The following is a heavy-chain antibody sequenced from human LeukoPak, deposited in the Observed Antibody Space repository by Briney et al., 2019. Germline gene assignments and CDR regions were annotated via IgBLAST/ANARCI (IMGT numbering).Heavy chain of an antibody. CDR3: ARVEDSSSWTDY. J-gene: IGHJ4*02. CDR2: ISTYNGNT. Sequence: ASVKVSCKASGYTLTSYGIRWVRQAPGQGLEWMGWISTYNGNTNYAQRVQGRVTMTTDTSTSTAYMELRSLRSDDTAVYYCARVEDSSSWTDYWGQGTLVTVSS. CDR1: GYTLTSYG. D-gene: IGHD6-13*01. V-gene: IGHV1-18*01.